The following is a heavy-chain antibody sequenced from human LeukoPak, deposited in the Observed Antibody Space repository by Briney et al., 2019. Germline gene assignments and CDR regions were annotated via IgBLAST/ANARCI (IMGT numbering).Heavy chain of an antibody. CDR1: GGSFSGYY. J-gene: IGHJ6*03. CDR2: INHSGST. V-gene: IGHV4-34*01. Sequence: SETLSLTCAVYGGSFSGYYWSWIRQPPGKGLEWIGEINHSGSTNYNPSLKSRVTISVDTSKNQFSLKLSSVTAADTAVYYCASKRYCSGGSCYSHYYYYYYMDVWGKGTTVTVSS. CDR3: ASKRYCSGGSCYSHYYYYYYMDV. D-gene: IGHD2-15*01.